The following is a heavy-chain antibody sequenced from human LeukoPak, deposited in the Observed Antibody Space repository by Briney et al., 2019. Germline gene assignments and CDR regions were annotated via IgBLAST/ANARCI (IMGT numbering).Heavy chain of an antibody. J-gene: IGHJ5*02. CDR3: ARLTPSYGSGTPRGT. CDR2: INPNSGGT. V-gene: IGHV1-2*02. CDR1: GYTFTGYY. D-gene: IGHD3-10*01. Sequence: ASVKVCCKASGYTFTGYYMHWVRQAPGQGLEWMGWINPNSGGTNYAQKFQGRVTMTRDTSISTAYMELSRLRSDDTAVYYCARLTPSYGSGTPRGTWGQGTLVTVSS.